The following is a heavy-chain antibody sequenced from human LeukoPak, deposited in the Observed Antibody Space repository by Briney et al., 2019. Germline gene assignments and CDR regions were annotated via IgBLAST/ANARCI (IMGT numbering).Heavy chain of an antibody. D-gene: IGHD7-27*01. J-gene: IGHJ3*02. CDR3: ARVRPGEEAFDI. Sequence: ASVKVSCKASGYTFTGYYMHWVRQAPGQGLEWMGWINPNSGGTNYAQKFQGRVTMTRDTSISTAYMELSRLRSDDTAVYYCARVRPGEEAFDIWGQGTMVTVSS. CDR1: GYTFTGYY. V-gene: IGHV1-2*02. CDR2: INPNSGGT.